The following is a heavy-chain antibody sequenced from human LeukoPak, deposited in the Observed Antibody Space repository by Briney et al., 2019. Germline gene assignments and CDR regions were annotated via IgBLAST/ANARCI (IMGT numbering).Heavy chain of an antibody. V-gene: IGHV3-21*01. J-gene: IGHJ4*02. CDR1: GFTFSSYS. D-gene: IGHD6-13*01. Sequence: GGSLRLSCAASGFTFSSYSMNRVRQAPGKGLEWVSSISSSSSYIYYADSVKGRFTISRDNAKNSLYLQMDSLRADDTAVNYWARDTSSWYLDGDYYFDYWGRGTLVTVPS. CDR2: ISSSSSYI. CDR3: ARDTSSWYLDGDYYFDY.